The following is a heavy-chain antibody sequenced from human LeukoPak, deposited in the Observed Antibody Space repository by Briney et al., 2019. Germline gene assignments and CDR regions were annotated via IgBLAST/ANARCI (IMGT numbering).Heavy chain of an antibody. CDR1: GGTFSSYA. Sequence: ASVKVSCKASGGTFSSYAISWVRQAPGQGLEWMGGIIPIFGTANYAQKFQGRVTITADESTSTAYMELSSLRSEDTAVYYCARLPLRSIAVGYYGMDAWGQGTTVTVSS. D-gene: IGHD6-6*01. J-gene: IGHJ6*02. CDR2: IIPIFGTA. CDR3: ARLPLRSIAVGYYGMDA. V-gene: IGHV1-69*13.